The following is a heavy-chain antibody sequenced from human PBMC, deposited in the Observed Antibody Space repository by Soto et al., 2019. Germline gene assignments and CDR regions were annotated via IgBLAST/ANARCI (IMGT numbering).Heavy chain of an antibody. CDR3: TTPYYYDSSGYYYFYDY. Sequence: GGSLRLSCAASGFTFSNAWMNWVRQAPGKGLEWVGRIKSKTDGGTTDYAAPVKGRFTISRDDSKNTLYLQMNSLKTEDTAVYYCTTPYYYDSSGYYYFYDYWGQGTLVTVSS. CDR1: GFTFSNAW. CDR2: IKSKTDGGTT. D-gene: IGHD3-22*01. V-gene: IGHV3-15*07. J-gene: IGHJ4*02.